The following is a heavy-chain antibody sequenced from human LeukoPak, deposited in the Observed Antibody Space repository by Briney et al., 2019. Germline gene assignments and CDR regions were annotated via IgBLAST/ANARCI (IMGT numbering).Heavy chain of an antibody. Sequence: PSETLSLTCAVYGGSFSGYYRSWIRQPPGKGLEWIGLVYYSGSTNYNPSLKSRVTISVDTSKNQFSLKLTSVTAADTAVYYCVRRSVAATLDYWGQGTLVTVSS. J-gene: IGHJ4*02. CDR2: VYYSGST. V-gene: IGHV4-59*08. CDR3: VRRSVAATLDY. CDR1: GGSFSGYY. D-gene: IGHD6-19*01.